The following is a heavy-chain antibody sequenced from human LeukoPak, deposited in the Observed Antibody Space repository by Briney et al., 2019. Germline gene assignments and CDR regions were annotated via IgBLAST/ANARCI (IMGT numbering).Heavy chain of an antibody. D-gene: IGHD5-24*01. CDR3: ARGEGARDGYNYEGPFYFDY. V-gene: IGHV4-34*01. J-gene: IGHJ4*02. CDR1: GGSISSYY. CDR2: INHSGST. Sequence: SETLSFTCTVSGGSISSYYWSWIRQPPGKGLEWIGKINHSGSTNYRPSLKSRVTISIDTSKNQFSLKLKSMTAADTAVYYCARGEGARDGYNYEGPFYFDYWGQGTLVTVSS.